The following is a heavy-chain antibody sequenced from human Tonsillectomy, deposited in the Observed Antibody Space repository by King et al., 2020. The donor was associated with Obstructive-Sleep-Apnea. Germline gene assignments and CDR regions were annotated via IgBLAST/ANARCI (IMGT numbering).Heavy chain of an antibody. CDR3: AKDTHCIPYPYGMDV. CDR1: GFTFDDYT. V-gene: IGHV3-43*01. J-gene: IGHJ6*02. CDR2: ISWDGGST. D-gene: IGHD2-8*01. Sequence: EVQLVESGGVVVQPGGSLRLSCAASGFTFDDYTMHLVRQAPGKGLEWVSLISWDGGSTYYADSVKGRFTISRDNSKNSLYLQMNSLRIEDTALYYCAKDTHCIPYPYGMDVWGQGTTVTVSS.